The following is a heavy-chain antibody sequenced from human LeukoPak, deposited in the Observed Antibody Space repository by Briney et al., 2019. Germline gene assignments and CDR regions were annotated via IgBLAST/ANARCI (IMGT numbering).Heavy chain of an antibody. V-gene: IGHV3-30*03. CDR2: IAFDGSNK. D-gene: IGHD7-27*01. CDR1: RFTFGRFG. CDR3: ARGDWGMYYFDY. Sequence: GGSLRLSCTASRFTFGRFGMHWVRQAPGKGLEWVALIAFDGSNKYYADSVKGRFTISRDNSKNTLYLQMNSLRPEDTAVYYCARGDWGMYYFDYWGQGALVTVSS. J-gene: IGHJ4*02.